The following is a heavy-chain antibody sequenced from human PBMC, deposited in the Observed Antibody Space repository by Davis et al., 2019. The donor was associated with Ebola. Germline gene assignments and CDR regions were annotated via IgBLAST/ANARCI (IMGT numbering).Heavy chain of an antibody. CDR2: IWYDGSNK. J-gene: IGHJ4*02. CDR1: GFTFSYYG. V-gene: IGHV3-33*01. D-gene: IGHD2-15*01. CDR3: ARKAATHFDY. Sequence: PGGSLRLSCAASGFTFSYYGMHWVRQAPGKGLEWVAVIWYDGSNKYYEDSVKGRFTISRDNSKNTLYLQMNSLRAEDTAVYYCARKAATHFDYWGQGTLVTVSS.